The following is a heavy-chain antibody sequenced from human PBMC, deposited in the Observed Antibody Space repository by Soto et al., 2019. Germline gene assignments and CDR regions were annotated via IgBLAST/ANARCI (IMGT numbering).Heavy chain of an antibody. V-gene: IGHV3-7*04. CDR2: IKPDGREQ. CDR1: GFTFSDYW. D-gene: IGHD2-21*01. CDR3: TRDLNHDCGP. J-gene: IGHJ5*02. Sequence: EVHLVESGGALVQPGGSLRLSCAASGFTFSDYWLTWVRQTPGKGLEGVANIKPDGREQYYLDSVKGGFTISRDNAKNSLYLQMNNLRCEDTAVYYCTRDLNHDCGPWGQGTQVIVSS.